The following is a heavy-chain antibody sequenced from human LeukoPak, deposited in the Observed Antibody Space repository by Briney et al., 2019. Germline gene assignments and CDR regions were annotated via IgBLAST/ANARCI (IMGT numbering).Heavy chain of an antibody. CDR2: IKQDGSEK. Sequence: PGGSLRLSCAAPGFTFSNYWMHWFRQAPGKGLKWVANIKQDGSEKFYVDSVKGRFTISRDNAKNSLYLQMNSLRAEDTAVYYCARISGRGTYPGELDNWGQGTLVTVSS. J-gene: IGHJ4*02. CDR1: GFTFSNYW. V-gene: IGHV3-7*01. D-gene: IGHD3-10*01. CDR3: ARISGRGTYPGELDN.